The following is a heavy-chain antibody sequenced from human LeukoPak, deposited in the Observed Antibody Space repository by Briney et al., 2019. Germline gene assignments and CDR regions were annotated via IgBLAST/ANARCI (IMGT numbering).Heavy chain of an antibody. Sequence: GGSLRLSCAASGFTFSSYAMSWVRQAPGKGLEWVSAISGSGGSTYYADSVKGRFTISRDNSKNTLYLQMNSLRAKDTAVYYCAKAAVVGYSSGWYEDYWGQGTLVTVSS. CDR3: AKAAVVGYSSGWYEDY. CDR1: GFTFSSYA. V-gene: IGHV3-23*01. D-gene: IGHD6-19*01. CDR2: ISGSGGST. J-gene: IGHJ4*02.